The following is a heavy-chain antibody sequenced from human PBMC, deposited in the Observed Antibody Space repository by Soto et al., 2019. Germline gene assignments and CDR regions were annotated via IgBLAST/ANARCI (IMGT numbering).Heavy chain of an antibody. J-gene: IGHJ6*02. Sequence: ASVKVSCKASGYTFTSYGISWVRQAPGQGLEWMGWISAYNGNTNYAQKLQGRVTMTTDTSTSTAYMELRSLRSDDTAVYYCARDIRMITFGGVIADYYYGMDVWGQGTTVTVSS. CDR3: ARDIRMITFGGVIADYYYGMDV. V-gene: IGHV1-18*01. CDR1: GYTFTSYG. CDR2: ISAYNGNT. D-gene: IGHD3-16*02.